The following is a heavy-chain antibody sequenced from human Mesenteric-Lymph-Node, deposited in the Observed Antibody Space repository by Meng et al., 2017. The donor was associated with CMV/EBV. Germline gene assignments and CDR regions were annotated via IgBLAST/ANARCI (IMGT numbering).Heavy chain of an antibody. CDR2: INTEGSTT. Sequence: GESLKISCAASGFTLNTYWMHWVRQAPGKGLVWVSRINTEGSTTNYADSVKGRFTISRDNAKNTLYLQMNSLRAEDTAVYYCARGAHFYCSGGRCYSTELDYWGQGTLVTVSS. V-gene: IGHV3-74*01. CDR3: ARGAHFYCSGGRCYSTELDY. D-gene: IGHD2-15*01. J-gene: IGHJ4*02. CDR1: GFTLNTYW.